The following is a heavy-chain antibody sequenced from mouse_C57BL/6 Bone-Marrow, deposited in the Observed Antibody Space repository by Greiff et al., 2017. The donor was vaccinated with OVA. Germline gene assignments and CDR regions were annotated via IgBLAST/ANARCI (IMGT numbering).Heavy chain of an antibody. Sequence: QVQLQQPGAELVKPGASVTLSCKASGYTFTSYWMHWVKQRPGQGLAWIGMIHPNSGSTNYNEKFKSKATLTVDKSSSTAYRQLSSLTSEDSAVYYCARSPVFAYWGQGTLVTVSA. CDR1: GYTFTSYW. CDR2: IHPNSGST. CDR3: ARSPVFAY. V-gene: IGHV1-64*01. J-gene: IGHJ3*01.